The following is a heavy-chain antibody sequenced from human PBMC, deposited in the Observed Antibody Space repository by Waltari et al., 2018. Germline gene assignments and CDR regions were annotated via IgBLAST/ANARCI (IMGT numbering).Heavy chain of an antibody. CDR1: GGTFSSYA. D-gene: IGHD3-10*01. V-gene: IGHV1-69*05. CDR2: IIPIFGTA. CDR3: ASVTYSYGSGSYYYYMDV. J-gene: IGHJ6*03. Sequence: QVQLVQSGAEVKKPGSSVKVSCKASGGTFSSYAISWVRQAPGQGLEWMGGIIPIFGTANYAQKFQGRVTITTDESTSTAYMELSSLRSEDTAVYYCASVTYSYGSGSYYYYMDVWGKGTTVTVSS.